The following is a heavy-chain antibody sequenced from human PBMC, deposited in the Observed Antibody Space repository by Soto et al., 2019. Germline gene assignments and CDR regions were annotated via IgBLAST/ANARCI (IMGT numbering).Heavy chain of an antibody. D-gene: IGHD3-3*01. CDR1: GFTFSSYE. CDR2: ISSSGSTI. Sequence: LGGCLRLSXAASGFTFSSYEMNWVRQAPGKGLEWVSYISSSGSTIYYADSVKGRFTISRDNAKNSLYLQMNSLRAEDTAVYYSARAGTLYYDFWSGYFNWFDPWGQGTLVTVYS. CDR3: ARAGTLYYDFWSGYFNWFDP. J-gene: IGHJ5*02. V-gene: IGHV3-48*03.